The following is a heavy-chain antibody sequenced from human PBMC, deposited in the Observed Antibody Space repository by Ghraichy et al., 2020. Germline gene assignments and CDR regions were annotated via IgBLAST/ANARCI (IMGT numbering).Heavy chain of an antibody. CDR3: ARDSRDIWSGNYYYYGMDV. D-gene: IGHD3-3*01. V-gene: IGHV3-53*01. CDR2: IYSGGST. Sequence: GGSLRLSCAASGFTVSSNYMSWVRQAPGKGLEWVSVIYSGGSTYYADSVKGRFTISRDNSKNTLYLQMNSLRAEDTAVYYCARDSRDIWSGNYYYYGMDVWGQGTTVTVSS. CDR1: GFTVSSNY. J-gene: IGHJ6*02.